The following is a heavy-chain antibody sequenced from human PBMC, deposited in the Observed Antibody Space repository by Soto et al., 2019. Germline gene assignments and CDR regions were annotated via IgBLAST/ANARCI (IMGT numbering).Heavy chain of an antibody. D-gene: IGHD5-12*01. CDR3: ARGWLAGGYEFDY. CDR2: IWYDGSDK. V-gene: IGHV3-33*01. J-gene: IGHJ4*02. Sequence: QVQLVESGGGVVQPGRSLRLSCAASGFTFSSYGMHWVRQAPGKGLEWVAIIWYDGSDKYYSDSVKGRFTISRDNSKNTLYLQMNSLGGEDTAIYYCARGWLAGGYEFDYWGQGTLFTVSS. CDR1: GFTFSSYG.